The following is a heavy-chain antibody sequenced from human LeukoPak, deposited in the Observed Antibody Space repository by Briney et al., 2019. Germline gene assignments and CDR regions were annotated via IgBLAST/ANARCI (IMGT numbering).Heavy chain of an antibody. CDR1: GFTFSSYG. J-gene: IGHJ3*02. CDR3: ARGDILTGYYSVFRSDAFDI. V-gene: IGHV3-30*02. Sequence: GGSLRLSCAASGFTFSSYGMHWVRQAPGKGLEWVAFIRYDGSNKYYADSVKGRFTISRDNSKNTLYLQMNSLRAEDTAVYYCARGDILTGYYSVFRSDAFDIWGQGTMVTVSS. CDR2: IRYDGSNK. D-gene: IGHD3-9*01.